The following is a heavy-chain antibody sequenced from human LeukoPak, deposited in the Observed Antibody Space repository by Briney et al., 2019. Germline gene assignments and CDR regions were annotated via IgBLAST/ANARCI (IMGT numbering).Heavy chain of an antibody. Sequence: EASVKVSCKASGYTFTSYDINWVRQATGQGLEWMGWMNPNSGNTGYAQKFQGRVTMTRNTSISTAYMELSSLRSEDTAVYYCVGILRSLGLVNDYWGQGTLVTVSS. CDR1: GYTFTSYD. CDR3: VGILRSLGLVNDY. D-gene: IGHD3-9*01. J-gene: IGHJ4*02. V-gene: IGHV1-8*02. CDR2: MNPNSGNT.